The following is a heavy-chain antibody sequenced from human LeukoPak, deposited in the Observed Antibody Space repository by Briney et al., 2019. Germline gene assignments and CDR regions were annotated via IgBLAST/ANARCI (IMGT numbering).Heavy chain of an antibody. CDR2: ISYTGTYI. CDR3: VRDRGTCRPIDY. D-gene: IGHD1-26*01. J-gene: IGHJ4*02. V-gene: IGHV3-21*04. Sequence: PGGSLRLSCAASGFTFSSYAMSWVRQAPGKGLEWVSSISYTGTYIYYADSVKGRFTISRDNAQNSLYLQMNSLRAEDTAIYYCVRDRGTCRPIDYWGQGTLVTVSS. CDR1: GFTFSSYA.